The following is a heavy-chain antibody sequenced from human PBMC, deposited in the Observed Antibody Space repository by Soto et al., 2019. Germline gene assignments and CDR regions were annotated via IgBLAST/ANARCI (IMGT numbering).Heavy chain of an antibody. V-gene: IGHV3-23*01. CDR2: ISSSGGST. CDR3: AKGDGSTWLDY. J-gene: IGHJ4*02. CDR1: GFTFSSYA. Sequence: GGSLRLSCAASGFTFSSYAMNWVRQAPGKGLEWVSTISSSGGSTYYADSVKGRFTISRDKSRNSLYLQMNSLRAEDTAVYYCAKGDGSTWLDYWGQGTLVTVSS. D-gene: IGHD6-13*01.